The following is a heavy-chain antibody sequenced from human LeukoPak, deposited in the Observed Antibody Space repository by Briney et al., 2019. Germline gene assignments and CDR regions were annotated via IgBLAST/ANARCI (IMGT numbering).Heavy chain of an antibody. CDR3: ARDYRYYDSSGYYPFDY. J-gene: IGHJ4*02. D-gene: IGHD3-22*01. Sequence: GGSLRLSCAASGFSFSTYGMNWVRQAPGKGLEWVSYISGNSKTIYYADSVKGRFSISRDNAKNSLYLQMNSLRDEDTAVYYCARDYRYYDSSGYYPFDYWGQGTLVTVSS. CDR2: ISGNSKTI. V-gene: IGHV3-48*02. CDR1: GFSFSTYG.